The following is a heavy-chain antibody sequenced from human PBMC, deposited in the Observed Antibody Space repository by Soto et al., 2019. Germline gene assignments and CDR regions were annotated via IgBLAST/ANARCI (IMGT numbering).Heavy chain of an antibody. CDR3: ARSIVGATDGFQH. J-gene: IGHJ1*01. D-gene: IGHD1-26*01. Sequence: GPTLVNPTQTLTLTCTFSEFSLSTSGMCVSWIRQPPGTALEWLAIIDWDDDPYYSTSLKTRLTISKDTSKNQVVLTMTNMDPVDTATYYCARSIVGATDGFQHWGQGTLVTVSS. CDR1: EFSLSTSGMC. V-gene: IGHV2-70*01. CDR2: IDWDDDP.